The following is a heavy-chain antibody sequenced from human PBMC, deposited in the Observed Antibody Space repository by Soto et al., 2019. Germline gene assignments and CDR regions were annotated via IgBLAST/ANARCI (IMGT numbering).Heavy chain of an antibody. CDR1: GFSLTTTGVG. CDR2: IYWDDDK. Sequence: QITLKESGPSLVKPTQTLTLTCTFSGFSLTTTGVGVVWIRQPPGKALEWLARIYWDDDKHYSPSLRSRLTVTKDTTTNQVVLTLTNVDPADTGTYCCAHVGGLEQWLYRLDHWGQGTLVTVSS. D-gene: IGHD6-19*01. J-gene: IGHJ4*02. CDR3: AHVGGLEQWLYRLDH. V-gene: IGHV2-5*02.